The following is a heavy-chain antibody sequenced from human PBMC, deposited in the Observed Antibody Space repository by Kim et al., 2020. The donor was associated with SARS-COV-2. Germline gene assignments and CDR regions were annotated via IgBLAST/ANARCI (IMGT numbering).Heavy chain of an antibody. D-gene: IGHD3-22*01. CDR1: GFTFSDHY. J-gene: IGHJ4*02. CDR2: SRNKVNSYTT. Sequence: GGSLRLSCAASGFTFSDHYMDWVRQAPGKGLEWVGRSRNKVNSYTTEYAASVTGRFVISRDDSKNLLSLQMNSLKTEDTAVYYCARVGVDDSSGYYDYWGQGLLVTVSS. CDR3: ARVGVDDSSGYYDY. V-gene: IGHV3-72*01.